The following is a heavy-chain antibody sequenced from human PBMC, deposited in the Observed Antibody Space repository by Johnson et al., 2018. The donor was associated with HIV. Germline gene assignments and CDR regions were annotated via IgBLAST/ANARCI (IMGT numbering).Heavy chain of an antibody. CDR1: GITFSSYG. CDR3: ARPGGDYSAFDI. Sequence: QMLLVESGGGVVQPGRSLRLSCAASGITFSSYGMHWVRQAPGKGLEWVAVIWYDGSNKYYADSVKGRFTISRDNSKNTLYLQMNSLRAEDTAWYYCARPGGDYSAFDIWGQGTMVTVSS. V-gene: IGHV3-33*01. D-gene: IGHD4-17*01. J-gene: IGHJ3*02. CDR2: IWYDGSNK.